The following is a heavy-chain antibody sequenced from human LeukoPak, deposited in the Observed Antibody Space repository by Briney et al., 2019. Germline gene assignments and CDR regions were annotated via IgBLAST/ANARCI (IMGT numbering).Heavy chain of an antibody. J-gene: IGHJ6*02. V-gene: IGHV4-4*07. CDR3: ARGSPMVRGVITYYGMDV. CDR2: IYTSGST. D-gene: IGHD3-10*01. Sequence: SETLSLTCTVSGGSISSYYWSWIRQPAGKGLEWIGRIYTSGSTNYNPSLKSRVTMSVDTSKNQFSLKLSSVTAADTAVYYCARGSPMVRGVITYYGMDVWGQGTTVTVSS. CDR1: GGSISSYY.